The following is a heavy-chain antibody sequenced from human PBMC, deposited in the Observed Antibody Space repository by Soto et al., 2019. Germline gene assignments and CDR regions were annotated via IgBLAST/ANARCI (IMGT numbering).Heavy chain of an antibody. Sequence: ASVKVSCKASGYTFTSYGISWVRQAPGQGLEWMGWISAYNGNTNYAQKLQGRVTMTTDTSTSTAYMELRSLRSDDTAVYYCARDGAYDILTGYLHYYYYYMDVWGKGTTVTVS. CDR3: ARDGAYDILTGYLHYYYYYMDV. CDR2: ISAYNGNT. J-gene: IGHJ6*03. D-gene: IGHD3-9*01. CDR1: GYTFTSYG. V-gene: IGHV1-18*01.